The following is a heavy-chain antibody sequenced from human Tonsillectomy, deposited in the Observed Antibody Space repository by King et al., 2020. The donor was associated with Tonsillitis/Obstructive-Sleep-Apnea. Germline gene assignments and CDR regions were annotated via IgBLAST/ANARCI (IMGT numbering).Heavy chain of an antibody. CDR3: ARVQLRGYSYGSFDY. CDR1: GFTFSSYW. CDR2: INSDRSST. J-gene: IGHJ4*02. D-gene: IGHD5-18*01. V-gene: IGHV3-74*01. Sequence: VQLVESGGGLVQPGGSLRLSCAASGFTFSSYWMHWVRQAPGKGLVWVSRINSDRSSTSYADSVKGRFTISRDNAKNTLYLQMNSLRAEDTAVYYCARVQLRGYSYGSFDYWGQGTLVTVSS.